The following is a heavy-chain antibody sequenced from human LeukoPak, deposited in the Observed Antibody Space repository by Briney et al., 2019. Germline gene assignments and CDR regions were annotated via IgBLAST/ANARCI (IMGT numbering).Heavy chain of an antibody. CDR1: GGSISSSSYY. CDR2: IYYSGTT. J-gene: IGHJ6*03. CDR3: AKDTTGGYDEYYYYYLDV. Sequence: AETLSLTCTVSGGSISSSSYYWGWIRQPPGKGLEWIGIIYYSGTTYYNSSLKSRVTISVDTSKNQFSLRLNSVTAADTAVYYCAKDTTGGYDEYYYYYLDVWGKGTTVTVSS. V-gene: IGHV4-39*02. D-gene: IGHD5-12*01.